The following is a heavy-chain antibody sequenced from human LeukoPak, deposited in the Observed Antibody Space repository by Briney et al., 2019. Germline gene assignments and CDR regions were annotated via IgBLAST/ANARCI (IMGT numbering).Heavy chain of an antibody. CDR2: INHSGST. D-gene: IGHD2-2*01. Sequence: SETLSLTCAVYGGSFSGYYWSWIRQPPGKGLEWIGEINHSGSTNYNPSLKSRVTISVDTSKNQFSLKLSSVTAADTAVYYCARGCRPGYCSSTSCYGCRSYFDYWGQGTLVTVSS. J-gene: IGHJ4*02. CDR3: ARGCRPGYCSSTSCYGCRSYFDY. CDR1: GGSFSGYY. V-gene: IGHV4-34*01.